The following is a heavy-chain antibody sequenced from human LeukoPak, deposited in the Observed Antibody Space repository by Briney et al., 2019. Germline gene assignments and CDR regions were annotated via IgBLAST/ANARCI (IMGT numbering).Heavy chain of an antibody. CDR1: GFTVSSNY. CDR3: AKDPSDYGSGSFGY. D-gene: IGHD3-10*01. Sequence: GGSLRLSCAASGFTVSSNYMSWVRQAPGKGLEWVSVIYSGGSTYYADSVKGRFTISRDNSKNTLYLQMNSLRAEDTAVYYCAKDPSDYGSGSFGYWGQGTLVTVSS. CDR2: IYSGGST. J-gene: IGHJ4*02. V-gene: IGHV3-66*01.